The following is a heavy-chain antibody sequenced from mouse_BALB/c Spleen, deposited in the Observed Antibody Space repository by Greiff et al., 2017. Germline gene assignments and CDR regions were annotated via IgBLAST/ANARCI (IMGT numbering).Heavy chain of an antibody. Sequence: QVQLQQPGAELVRPGASVKLSCKASGYTFTSYWINWVKQRPGQGLEWIGNIYPSDSYTNYNQKFKDKATLTVDKSSSTAYMQLSSPTSEDSAVYYGTRRSYDYDHFDYWGEGTTRTVSS. CDR2: IYPSDSYT. J-gene: IGHJ2*01. D-gene: IGHD2-4*01. CDR1: GYTFTSYW. CDR3: TRRSYDYDHFDY. V-gene: IGHV1-69*02.